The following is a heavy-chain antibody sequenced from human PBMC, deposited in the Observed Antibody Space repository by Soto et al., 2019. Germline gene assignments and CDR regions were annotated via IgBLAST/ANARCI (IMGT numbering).Heavy chain of an antibody. Sequence: GGSLRLSCAASGFTFSSYSMNWVRQAPGKGLEWVSSISSSSSYIYYADSVKGRFTISRDNAKNSLYLQMNSLRAEDTAVYYCARERIGGSYFDYWGQGTLVTVSS. CDR3: ARERIGGSYFDY. D-gene: IGHD1-26*01. CDR1: GFTFSSYS. J-gene: IGHJ4*02. CDR2: ISSSSSYI. V-gene: IGHV3-21*01.